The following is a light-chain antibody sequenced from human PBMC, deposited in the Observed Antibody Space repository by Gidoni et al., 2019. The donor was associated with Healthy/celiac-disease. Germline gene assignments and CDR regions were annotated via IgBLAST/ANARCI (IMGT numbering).Light chain of an antibody. CDR2: QDS. Sequence: SSELTQPPYVSVSPGQTASITCSGDKLGDKYACWYQQKPGQSPVLVIYQDSKRPSGIPERFSGSNSGNTATLTISGTQAMDEADYYCQAWDSSTAVFGGGTKLTVL. CDR3: QAWDSSTAV. CDR1: KLGDKY. J-gene: IGLJ2*01. V-gene: IGLV3-1*01.